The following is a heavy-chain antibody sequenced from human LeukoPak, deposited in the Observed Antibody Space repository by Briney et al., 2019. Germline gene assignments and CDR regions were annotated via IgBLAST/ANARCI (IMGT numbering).Heavy chain of an antibody. CDR2: INHSGST. Sequence: SETLSLTCAVYGGSFSGYYWSWIRQPPGKGLEWIGEINHSGSTNYNPSLKSRVTISVDTSKNQFSLKLSSVTAADTAVYYCARGLASEQWDQNIVVVPAAIGNWFDPWGQGTLVTVSS. D-gene: IGHD2-2*01. J-gene: IGHJ5*02. CDR3: ARGLASEQWDQNIVVVPAAIGNWFDP. CDR1: GGSFSGYY. V-gene: IGHV4-34*01.